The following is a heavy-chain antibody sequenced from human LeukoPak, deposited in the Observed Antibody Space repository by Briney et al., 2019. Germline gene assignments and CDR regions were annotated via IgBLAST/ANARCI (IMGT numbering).Heavy chain of an antibody. J-gene: IGHJ4*02. CDR1: GGSISSSGYY. CDR2: MYYSGST. D-gene: IGHD6-19*01. CDR3: ARDRDSGWYMVNY. Sequence: SETLSLTCTVSGGSISSSGYYWGWIRQPPGKVLEWIGSMYYSGSTYYNPSLKSRVTISVDTSKNQFSLKLTSVTAADTAVYYCARDRDSGWYMVNYWGQGTLVTVSS. V-gene: IGHV4-39*07.